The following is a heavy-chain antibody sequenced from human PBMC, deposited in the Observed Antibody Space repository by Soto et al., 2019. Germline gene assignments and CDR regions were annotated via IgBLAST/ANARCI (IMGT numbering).Heavy chain of an antibody. J-gene: IGHJ4*02. CDR3: ARPSDVGLASSFEY. V-gene: IGHV5-51*01. CDR1: GYSFTNYW. CDR2: IYPGNSNT. Sequence: PGESLKISCQGSGYSFTNYWIGWERQMPGTGLEWLGIIYPGNSNTRYSPSFEGQVTMSADKSINTAYLQWSSLRASDTAIYFCARPSDVGLASSFEYWGQGTQVTVSS.